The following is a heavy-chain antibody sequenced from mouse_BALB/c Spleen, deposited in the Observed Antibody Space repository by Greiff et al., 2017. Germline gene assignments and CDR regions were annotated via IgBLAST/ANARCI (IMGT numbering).Heavy chain of an antibody. CDR2: IYPGNSDT. J-gene: IGHJ1*01. V-gene: IGHV1-5*01. Sequence: VQLKESGTVLARPGASVKMSCKASGYSFTSYWMHWVKQRPGQGLEWIGAIYPGNSDTSYNQKFKGKAKLTAVTSASTAYMELSSLTNEDSAVYYCTTFYYGSRSWYFDVWGAGTTVTGAS. CDR1: GYSFTSYW. D-gene: IGHD1-1*01. CDR3: TTFYYGSRSWYFDV.